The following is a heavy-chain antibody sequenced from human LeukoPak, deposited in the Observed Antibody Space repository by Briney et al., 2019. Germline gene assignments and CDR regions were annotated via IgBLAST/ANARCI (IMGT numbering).Heavy chain of an antibody. CDR2: ISSSSSTI. V-gene: IGHV3-48*01. CDR1: GFTFSSYS. J-gene: IGHJ4*02. D-gene: IGHD5-18*01. Sequence: GGSLRLSCAASGFTFSSYSMNWVRQAPGKGLEWVSYISSSSSTIYYADSVKGRSTISRDNAKNSLYLQMNSLRAEDTAVYYCARDFLVDTGDYWGQGTLVTVSS. CDR3: ARDFLVDTGDY.